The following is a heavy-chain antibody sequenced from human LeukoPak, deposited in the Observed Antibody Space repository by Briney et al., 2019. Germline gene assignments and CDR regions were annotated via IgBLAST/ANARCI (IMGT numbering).Heavy chain of an antibody. D-gene: IGHD1-26*01. CDR2: TRNKANSYTT. J-gene: IGHJ5*01. CDR1: GFTFSDHY. CDR3: TRVLGGGILWFDY. V-gene: IGHV3-72*01. Sequence: GGSLRLSCAASGFTFSDHYMGWVRQAPGKGPEWVGRTRNKANSYTTDYAASVKGRFTVSRDDSKNSLYLQMTSLKAEDTAVYYCTRVLGGGILWFDYWGQGALVTVSS.